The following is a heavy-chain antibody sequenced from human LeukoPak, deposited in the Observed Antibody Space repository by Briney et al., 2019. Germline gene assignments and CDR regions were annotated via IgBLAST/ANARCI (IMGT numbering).Heavy chain of an antibody. CDR3: AKNQGPLKGSYCFDS. CDR2: IRGDTSDT. V-gene: IGHV3-23*01. Sequence: GGSLRLSCAASGFTFSTYAMSWVRQAAGKGLEWVSTIRGDTSDTYFADSVKGRFTISRDNSRATLYLQMSSLRAEDTAVYYFAKNQGPLKGSYCFDSWGQGTLVSVSP. J-gene: IGHJ4*02. D-gene: IGHD6-6*01. CDR1: GFTFSTYA.